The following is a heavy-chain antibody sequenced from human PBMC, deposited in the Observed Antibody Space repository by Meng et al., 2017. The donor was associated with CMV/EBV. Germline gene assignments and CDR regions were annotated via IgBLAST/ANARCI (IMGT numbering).Heavy chain of an antibody. CDR1: GFTFSSYW. CDR2: IKSKTDGGTT. CDR3: TTGGSSSYYYYGMDV. D-gene: IGHD6-6*01. Sequence: GESLKISCAASGFTFSSYWMHWVRQAPGKGLEWVGRIKSKTDGGTTDYAAPVKGRFTISRDDSKNTLYLQMNSLKTEDTAVYYCTTGGSSSYYYYGMDVWGQGTTVTVSS. V-gene: IGHV3-15*01. J-gene: IGHJ6*02.